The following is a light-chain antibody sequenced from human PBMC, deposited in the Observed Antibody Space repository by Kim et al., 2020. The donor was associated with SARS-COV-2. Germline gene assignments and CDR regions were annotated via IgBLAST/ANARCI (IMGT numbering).Light chain of an antibody. CDR2: GAS. J-gene: IGKJ1*01. Sequence: AIQMTQSPSSLSASVRDRVTITCRASQGISTELSWYQQKSGKAPKLLIYGASKLQSGVPSRFSGSGSGTHFTLTISSLQSEDFATYYCLQDFNYPRTFGQGTKVDIK. CDR1: QGISTE. V-gene: IGKV1-6*01. CDR3: LQDFNYPRT.